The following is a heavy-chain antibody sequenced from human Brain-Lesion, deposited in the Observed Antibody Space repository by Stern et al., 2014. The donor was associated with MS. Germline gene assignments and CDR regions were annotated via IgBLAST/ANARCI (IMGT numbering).Heavy chain of an antibody. Sequence: QVQLLESGPGLAKPSPTLSLSCTVSGAPVSSGGYYWSWIRPLPGNGLEWVGYIHHTGATFYNPSLKSRVAISVDTSENQFSLKLTSVTAADTAVYYCAAIGPRMEGACFDIWGQGTMVTVSS. D-gene: IGHD2-21*01. CDR2: IHHTGAT. CDR3: AAIGPRMEGACFDI. V-gene: IGHV4-31*03. CDR1: GAPVSSGGYY. J-gene: IGHJ3*02.